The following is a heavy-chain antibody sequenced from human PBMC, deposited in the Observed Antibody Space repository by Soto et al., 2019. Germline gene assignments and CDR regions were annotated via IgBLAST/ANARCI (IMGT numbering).Heavy chain of an antibody. Sequence: GESLKISCNGSGYNFACYWIAWVRQMPGKGLELMGIIYPSDSDTRYRLSFQGQVTISADKSISSAYLQWSSLRASDTAMYYCARGGVSTRTFDYWGQGTPVTVS. D-gene: IGHD3-3*01. V-gene: IGHV5-51*01. CDR2: IYPSDSDT. CDR1: GYNFACYW. J-gene: IGHJ4*02. CDR3: ARGGVSTRTFDY.